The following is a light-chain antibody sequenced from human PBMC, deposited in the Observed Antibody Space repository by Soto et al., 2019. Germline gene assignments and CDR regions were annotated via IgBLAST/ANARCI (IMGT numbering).Light chain of an antibody. CDR2: ATS. Sequence: QSVLTQPPSVSGAPGQRVTISCTGSSSNIGAGFDVHWYQQLPGKAPKLLIYATSIRPSGVPDRFSGSKSAISASLAITGLQAEHEADYYCQSYDNRLSISVFGTGTKVTVL. CDR1: SSNIGAGFD. V-gene: IGLV1-40*01. J-gene: IGLJ1*01. CDR3: QSYDNRLSISV.